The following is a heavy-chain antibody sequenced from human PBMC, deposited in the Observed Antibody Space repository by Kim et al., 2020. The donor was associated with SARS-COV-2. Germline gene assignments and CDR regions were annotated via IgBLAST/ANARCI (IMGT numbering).Heavy chain of an antibody. D-gene: IGHD4-4*01. J-gene: IGHJ4*02. V-gene: IGHV4-30-2*05. Sequence: YNPSLKSRVTISVDTSKHQFSLKLSSVTAADTAVYYCASGRTVTSTFFDYWGQGTLVTVSS. CDR3: ASGRTVTSTFFDY.